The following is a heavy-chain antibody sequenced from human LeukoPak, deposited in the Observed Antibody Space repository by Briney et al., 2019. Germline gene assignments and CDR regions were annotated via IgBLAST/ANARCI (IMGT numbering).Heavy chain of an antibody. CDR3: AKGSSGSYLSSDY. CDR1: GFTFSRYE. CDR2: ISYSGSTK. D-gene: IGHD1-26*01. V-gene: IGHV3-48*03. J-gene: IGHJ4*02. Sequence: PGGSLRLSCAASGFTFSRYEMNWVRQAPGKGLEWVSYISYSGSTKYYADSVKGRFTISRDNAKNSLYLQMNSLRAEDTAVYYCAKGSSGSYLSSDYWGQGTLVTVSS.